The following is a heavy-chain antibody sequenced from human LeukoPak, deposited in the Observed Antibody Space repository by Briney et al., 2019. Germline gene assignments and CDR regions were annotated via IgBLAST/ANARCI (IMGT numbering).Heavy chain of an antibody. Sequence: ASVKVSCKASGGTFSSYAISWVRQAPGQGLEWMGGIIPIFGTANYAQKFQGRVTMTRNTSISTAYMELSSLRSEDTAVYYCARGQEYYYYYMDVWGKGTTVTVSS. CDR2: IIPIFGTA. J-gene: IGHJ6*03. V-gene: IGHV1-69*05. CDR1: GGTFSSYA. CDR3: ARGQEYYYYYMDV.